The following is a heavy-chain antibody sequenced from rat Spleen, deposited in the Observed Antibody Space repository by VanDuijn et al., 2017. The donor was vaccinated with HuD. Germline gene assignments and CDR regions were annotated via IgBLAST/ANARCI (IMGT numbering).Heavy chain of an antibody. CDR1: GYSITSNY. D-gene: IGHD4-3*01. CDR2: ITYSSST. CDR3: AREIRGTLFDY. V-gene: IGHV3-1*01. Sequence: EVQLQESGPGLVKPSQSLSLTCSVTGYSITSNYWGWIRKFPGNKMEWMGYITYSSSTSYNPSLKSRISITRDTSKNQFFLQLNSVTTEDTATYYGAREIRGTLFDYWGQGVMVTVSS. J-gene: IGHJ2*01.